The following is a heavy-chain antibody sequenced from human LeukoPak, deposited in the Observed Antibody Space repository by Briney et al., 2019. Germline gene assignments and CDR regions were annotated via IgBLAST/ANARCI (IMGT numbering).Heavy chain of an antibody. D-gene: IGHD3-10*01. Sequence: GASVKVSCKASGYTFTSYDINWVRQATGQGLEWMGWMNPNSGNTGYAQKFQGRVTITRNTSISTAYMELSSLRSEDTAVYYCARDRGTYGSPYYYYYMDVWGKGTTVTVSS. J-gene: IGHJ6*03. CDR2: MNPNSGNT. V-gene: IGHV1-8*03. CDR1: GYTFTSYD. CDR3: ARDRGTYGSPYYYYYMDV.